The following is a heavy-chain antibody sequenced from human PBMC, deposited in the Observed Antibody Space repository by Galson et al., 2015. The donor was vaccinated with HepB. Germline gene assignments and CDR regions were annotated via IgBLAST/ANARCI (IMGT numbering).Heavy chain of an antibody. CDR1: GYTFTSYY. J-gene: IGHJ6*02. Sequence: SVKVSCKASGYTFTSYYMHRVRQAPGQGLEWMGIINPSGGSTSYAQKFQGRVTMTRDTSTSTVYMELSSLRSEDTAVYYCARGDQIISGSYSLDYYYGMDVWGQGTTVTVSS. D-gene: IGHD3-10*01. CDR3: ARGDQIISGSYSLDYYYGMDV. CDR2: INPSGGST. V-gene: IGHV1-46*03.